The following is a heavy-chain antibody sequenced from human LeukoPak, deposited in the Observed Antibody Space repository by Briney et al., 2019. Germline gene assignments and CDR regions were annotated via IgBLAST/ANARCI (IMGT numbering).Heavy chain of an antibody. CDR2: INHNGNVN. CDR3: ARGGGLDV. V-gene: IGHV3-7*03. D-gene: IGHD3-16*01. Sequence: PGGSLRLSCAASGFTFSSYWMNWARQAPGKGLEWVASINHNGNVNYYVDSVKGQFTISRDNAKNSLYLQMSNLGAEDTAVYFCARGGGLDVWGQGATVTVSS. J-gene: IGHJ6*02. CDR1: GFTFSSYW.